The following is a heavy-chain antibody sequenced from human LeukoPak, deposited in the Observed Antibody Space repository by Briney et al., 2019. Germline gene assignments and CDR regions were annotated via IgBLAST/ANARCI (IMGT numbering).Heavy chain of an antibody. CDR3: ARAPAPWFGEASWSDY. V-gene: IGHV3-21*01. J-gene: IGHJ4*02. CDR1: GFTFSSYS. CDR2: ISSSSYI. D-gene: IGHD3-10*01. Sequence: GGSLRLSCAASGFTFSSYSMNWVRQAPGKGLEWVSSISSSSYIYYADSVKGRFTISRDNAKNSLYLQMNSLRAEDTAVYYCARAPAPWFGEASWSDYWGQGTLVTVSS.